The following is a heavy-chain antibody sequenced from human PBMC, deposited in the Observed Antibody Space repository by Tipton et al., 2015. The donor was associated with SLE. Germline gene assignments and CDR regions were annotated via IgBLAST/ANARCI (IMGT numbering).Heavy chain of an antibody. V-gene: IGHV4-59*01. CDR3: TRGHFNSGTFPYYNYYYYMDV. Sequence: TLSLTCTVSGVSISGYYCSWIRQSPGKGLEWIGFIYYDGATKYNPSPKNRVSISIDTSKNQFSLKMTSLTAADTAVYYCTRGHFNSGTFPYYNYYYYMDVWGKGTTVTVSS. D-gene: IGHD3-10*01. J-gene: IGHJ6*03. CDR1: GVSISGYY. CDR2: IYYDGAT.